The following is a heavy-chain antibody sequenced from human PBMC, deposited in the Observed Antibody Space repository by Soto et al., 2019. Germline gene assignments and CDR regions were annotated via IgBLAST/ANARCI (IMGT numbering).Heavy chain of an antibody. CDR3: ARALSFGSGTFDY. J-gene: IGHJ4*02. Sequence: ASVKVSCKASRYTFTAYYIHWVRQAPGQGLEWMGCINPDSGGTKYAQKFQGRVTMTRDTSITTAYLDLSSLRSDDTAVYYCARALSFGSGTFDYWGQGTLVTVSS. CDR2: INPDSGGT. CDR1: RYTFTAYY. D-gene: IGHD1-26*01. V-gene: IGHV1-2*02.